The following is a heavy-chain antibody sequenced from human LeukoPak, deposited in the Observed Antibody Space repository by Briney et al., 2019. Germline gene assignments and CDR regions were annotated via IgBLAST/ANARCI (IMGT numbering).Heavy chain of an antibody. D-gene: IGHD1-1*01. V-gene: IGHV1-3*01. CDR1: GYTFTLYA. Sequence: ASVNLFCKASGYTFTLYAMHWVRQAPGQRLEWMGWINARNGNTKYSQKFQGRVTIPRDTSASTAYMELSSLRSEDTAVYYCARYNWTVAGWFDHWGQGTLVTVSS. J-gene: IGHJ5*02. CDR2: INARNGNT. CDR3: ARYNWTVAGWFDH.